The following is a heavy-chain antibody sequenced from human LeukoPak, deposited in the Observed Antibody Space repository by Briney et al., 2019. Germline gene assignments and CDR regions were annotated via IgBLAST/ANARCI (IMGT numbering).Heavy chain of an antibody. Sequence: SETLSPTCTVSGYSISSGYYWGWVRQPPGKGLEWIGSIYHSGSTYYNPSLKSRVTISVDTSKNQFSLKLSSVTAADTAVYYCARVHGSGSYPMGYYYYYMDVWGKGTMVAVSS. J-gene: IGHJ6*03. CDR3: ARVHGSGSYPMGYYYYYMDV. CDR1: GYSISSGYY. V-gene: IGHV4-38-2*02. D-gene: IGHD3-10*01. CDR2: IYHSGST.